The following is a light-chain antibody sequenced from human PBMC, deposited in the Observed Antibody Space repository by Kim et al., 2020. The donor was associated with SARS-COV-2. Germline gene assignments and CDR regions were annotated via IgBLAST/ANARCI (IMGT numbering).Light chain of an antibody. V-gene: IGLV3-9*01. CDR2: RDT. CDR3: QVWDSSTGI. CDR1: NIGSKS. Sequence: SYELTQPLSVSVALGQTARITCGGNNIGSKSVHWYQQKPGQAHVLVIYRDTNRPSGIPERFSGSNSGNTATLSISRAQAGDEADYYCQVWDSSTGIFGGG. J-gene: IGLJ2*01.